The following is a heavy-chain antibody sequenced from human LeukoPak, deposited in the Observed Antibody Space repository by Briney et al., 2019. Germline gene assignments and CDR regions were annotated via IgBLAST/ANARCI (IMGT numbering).Heavy chain of an antibody. D-gene: IGHD3-22*01. Sequence: SETLSLTCTVSGGSISSYYWSWIRQPAGKGLEWIGRVSTTGNTNYNPSLKSRVTMSVDTSKNQFSLKLSSVTAADTAVYYCARENYDSSGYRLYYYYGMDVWGQGTTVTVSS. CDR3: ARENYDSSGYRLYYYYGMDV. CDR2: VSTTGNT. CDR1: GGSISSYY. V-gene: IGHV4-4*07. J-gene: IGHJ6*02.